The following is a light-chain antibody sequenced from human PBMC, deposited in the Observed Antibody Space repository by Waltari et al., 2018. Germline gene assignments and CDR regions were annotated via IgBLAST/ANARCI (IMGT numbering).Light chain of an antibody. CDR1: QSIGIW. CDR3: QQYNTYPLT. CDR2: KAS. J-gene: IGKJ4*01. Sequence: IQMTQSSSTLSAFVGDRINITCRASQSIGIWLAWYQQKPGKAPKVLIYKASSLESGVPSRFSGSGSGTEFTLTISSLQPDDFATYYCQQYNTYPLTFGGGTKVEIK. V-gene: IGKV1-5*03.